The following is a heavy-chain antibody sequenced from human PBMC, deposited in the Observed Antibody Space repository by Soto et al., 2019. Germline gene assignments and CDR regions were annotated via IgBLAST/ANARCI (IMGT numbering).Heavy chain of an antibody. CDR2: IYHSGST. J-gene: IGHJ3*02. CDR3: ARSPGSGYGPSDAFDI. Sequence: QVQLQESGPGLVKPSGTLSLTCAVSGGSISSSNWWSWVRQPPGKGLEWIGEIYHSGSTNYNPSLKGRVTIAVDKSKNQFSLKLSSVTAADTAVYYCARSPGSGYGPSDAFDIWGQGTMVTVSS. V-gene: IGHV4-4*02. CDR1: GGSISSSNW. D-gene: IGHD3-22*01.